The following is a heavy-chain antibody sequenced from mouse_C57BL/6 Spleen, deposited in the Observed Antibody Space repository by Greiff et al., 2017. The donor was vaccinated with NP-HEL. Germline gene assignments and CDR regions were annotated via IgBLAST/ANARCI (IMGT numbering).Heavy chain of an antibody. CDR2: ISSGSSTN. CDR3: ARRGYGSHFDY. J-gene: IGHJ2*01. V-gene: IGHV5-17*01. CDR1: GFTFSDYG. Sequence: EVQVVESGGGLVKPGGSLKLSCAASGFTFSDYGMHWVRQAPEKGLEWVAYISSGSSTNYYADTVKGRFTISRDNAKNTLFLQMTILRSDDTAMYYCARRGYGSHFDYWGQGTTLTVSS. D-gene: IGHD1-1*01.